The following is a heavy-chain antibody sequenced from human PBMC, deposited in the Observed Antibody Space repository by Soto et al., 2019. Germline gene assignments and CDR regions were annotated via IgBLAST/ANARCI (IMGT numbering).Heavy chain of an antibody. CDR2: LHSTGAT. CDR3: AREEGDSATYGNNWFDP. Sequence: SETLSLTCTVSGGSINNYWWSWIRQAADKRLEWIGRLHSTGATTYNPSLKSRVTMSVDTSKNQFSLRLTSVTAADTAVYYCAREEGDSATYGNNWFDPWGQGALVTVSS. J-gene: IGHJ5*02. CDR1: GGSINNYW. D-gene: IGHD4-17*01. V-gene: IGHV4-4*07.